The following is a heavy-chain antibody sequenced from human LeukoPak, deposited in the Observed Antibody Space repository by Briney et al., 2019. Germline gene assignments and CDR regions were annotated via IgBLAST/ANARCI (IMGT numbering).Heavy chain of an antibody. CDR2: ISSSSSYI. CDR3: ARARPSMWIDY. Sequence: PGGSLRLSCAASGFTFSSYSMNWVRQAPGKGLEWVSSISSSSSYIYYADSVKGRFTISRDNSKNTLYLQMNSLRAEDTAVYYCARARPSMWIDYWGQGTLVTVSS. D-gene: IGHD5-12*01. J-gene: IGHJ4*02. V-gene: IGHV3-21*01. CDR1: GFTFSSYS.